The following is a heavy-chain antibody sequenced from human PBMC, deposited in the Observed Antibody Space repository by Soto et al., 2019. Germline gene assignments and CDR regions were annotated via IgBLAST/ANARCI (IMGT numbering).Heavy chain of an antibody. CDR3: ARAGCSGGSCYGYYYDSSGYFYFDY. CDR2: ISSGSSYI. CDR1: GCTFSSYS. D-gene: IGHD3-22*01. V-gene: IGHV3-21*01. Sequence: SLRLSCAASGCTFSSYSMNWVRQAPGKGLEWVSSISSGSSYIYYADSVKGRFTISRDNAKNSLYLQMNSLRAEDTAVYYCARAGCSGGSCYGYYYDSSGYFYFDYWGQGTLVTVSS. J-gene: IGHJ4*02.